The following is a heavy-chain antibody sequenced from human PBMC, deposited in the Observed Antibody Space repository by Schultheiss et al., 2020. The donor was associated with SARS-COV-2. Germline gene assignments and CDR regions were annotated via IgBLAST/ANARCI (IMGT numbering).Heavy chain of an antibody. Sequence: GGSLRLSCAASGFTFSNAWMHWVRQAPGKGLVWVSRINSDGSDTNYADSVKGRFTISRDNAKNTLYLQMNSLRAEDTAVYYCARAGLYTYGHHYFDFWGQGTLVTVSS. J-gene: IGHJ4*02. V-gene: IGHV3-74*01. CDR3: ARAGLYTYGHHYFDF. CDR2: INSDGSDT. CDR1: GFTFSNAW. D-gene: IGHD3-16*01.